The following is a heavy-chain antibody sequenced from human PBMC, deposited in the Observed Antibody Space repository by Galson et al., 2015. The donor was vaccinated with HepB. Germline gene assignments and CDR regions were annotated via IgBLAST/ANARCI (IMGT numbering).Heavy chain of an antibody. J-gene: IGHJ1*01. D-gene: IGHD3-22*01. CDR1: GFTFSDSV. V-gene: IGHV3-73*01. Sequence: SLRLSCAASGFTFSDSVMHWVRQASGKGLEWVGRIRSKANSYATAYAASVKGRFTISRDNSKNTLYLQMSSLRPEDTAVYYCVKDPRRRYYYDSSGYRGYFQHWGQGTLVTVSS. CDR2: IRSKANSYAT. CDR3: VKDPRRRYYYDSSGYRGYFQH.